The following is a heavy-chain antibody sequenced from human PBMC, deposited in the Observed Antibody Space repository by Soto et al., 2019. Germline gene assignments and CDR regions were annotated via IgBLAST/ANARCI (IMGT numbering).Heavy chain of an antibody. Sequence: GGSLRLSCAASGFTFSGSAMHWVRQASGKGLEWVGRIRSKANSYATAYAASVKGRFTISRDDSKNTAYLQMNSLKTEDTAVYYCTMRGVVTAKVKTDYWGQGTLVTVSS. CDR3: TMRGVVTAKVKTDY. D-gene: IGHD2-21*02. J-gene: IGHJ4*02. CDR1: GFTFSGSA. V-gene: IGHV3-73*01. CDR2: IRSKANSYAT.